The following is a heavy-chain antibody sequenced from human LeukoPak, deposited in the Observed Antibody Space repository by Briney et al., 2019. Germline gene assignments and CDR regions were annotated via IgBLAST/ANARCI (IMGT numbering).Heavy chain of an antibody. CDR1: GYTLTELS. CDR2: FDPEDGER. J-gene: IGHJ4*02. V-gene: IGHV1-24*01. Sequence: ASVKVSCKVSGYTLTELSMHWVRQAPGKGLEWMGGFDPEDGERIYAQKFQGRVTMTEDTSTDTAYMELSSLRSENTAVYYCARGATGAQQEELYYFDYWGQGTLVTVSS. D-gene: IGHD1-26*01. CDR3: ARGATGAQQEELYYFDY.